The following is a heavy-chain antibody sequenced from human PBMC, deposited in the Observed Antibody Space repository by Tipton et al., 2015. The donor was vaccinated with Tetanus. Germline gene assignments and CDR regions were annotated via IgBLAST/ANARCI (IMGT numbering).Heavy chain of an antibody. CDR1: RGSISSYY. J-gene: IGHJ4*02. CDR2: ISNGNP. Sequence: LRLSCSVSRGSISSYYWSWIRQPAGKGLEWLGHISNGNPDYAPSLKSRLTLSVDLSKNELSLELRSVTAADTGVYYCARGVTDGYNRRLDYWGQGTLVAVSP. V-gene: IGHV4-4*07. CDR3: ARGVTDGYNRRLDY. D-gene: IGHD5-24*01.